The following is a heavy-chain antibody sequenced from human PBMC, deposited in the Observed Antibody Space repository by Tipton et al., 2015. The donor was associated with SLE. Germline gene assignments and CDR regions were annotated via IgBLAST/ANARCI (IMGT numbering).Heavy chain of an antibody. CDR2: INHSGST. D-gene: IGHD2-2*01. CDR3: ARGNLNCSSTSCYPGYYFYYGMDV. V-gene: IGHV4-34*01. CDR1: GGSFSGYY. J-gene: IGHJ6*02. Sequence: TLSLTCAVYGGSFSGYYWSWIRQPPGKGLEWIGEINHSGSTNYNPSLKSRVTISVDTSKNQFSLKLSSVTAADTAVYYCARGNLNCSSTSCYPGYYFYYGMDVWGQGTTVTVSS.